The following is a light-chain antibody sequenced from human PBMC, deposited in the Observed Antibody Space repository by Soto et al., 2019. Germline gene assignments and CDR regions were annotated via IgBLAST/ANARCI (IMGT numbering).Light chain of an antibody. CDR2: SNN. J-gene: IGLJ1*01. Sequence: QLVLTQPPSASGTPGQRVTISCSGSSSNIGSNTVNWYQQLPGTAPKLLIYSNNQRPSGVPDRFSGSKSGTSASLAISGLQSEDEADYYCAAWDDSLNAYVFAPGTKLTVL. CDR1: SSNIGSNT. CDR3: AAWDDSLNAYV. V-gene: IGLV1-44*01.